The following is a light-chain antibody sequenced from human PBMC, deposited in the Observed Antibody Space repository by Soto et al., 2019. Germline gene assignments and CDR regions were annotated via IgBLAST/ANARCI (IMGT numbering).Light chain of an antibody. Sequence: EIVLTQSPGTLSLSPGERATLCCRASQSVISTYLAWYQQKPGQAPRLLIYGASSRATGIPDRFSGSGSGTDFTLTISRLEPEDFAVYYCQQYGSSPITFGQGTRMEIK. CDR1: QSVISTY. CDR2: GAS. V-gene: IGKV3-20*01. J-gene: IGKJ5*01. CDR3: QQYGSSPIT.